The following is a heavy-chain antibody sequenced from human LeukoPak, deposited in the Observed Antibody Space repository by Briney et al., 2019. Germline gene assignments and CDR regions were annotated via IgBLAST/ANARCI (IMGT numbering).Heavy chain of an antibody. V-gene: IGHV3-23*01. D-gene: IGHD3-9*01. CDR1: GFTFSSYA. Sequence: GGSLRLSCAASGFTFSSYAMSWVRQAPGKGLELVSAIGGSGGSTYYADSMKGRFTIARDNSENTLYLQMNSLRAEDTAVYYCAKSRNTGYSLFDFWGQGTLVTVSS. J-gene: IGHJ4*02. CDR2: IGGSGGST. CDR3: AKSRNTGYSLFDF.